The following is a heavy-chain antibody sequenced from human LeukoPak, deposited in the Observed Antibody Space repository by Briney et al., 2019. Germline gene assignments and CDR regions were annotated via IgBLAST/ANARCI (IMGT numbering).Heavy chain of an antibody. CDR1: GFTFSSYG. D-gene: IGHD3-3*02. Sequence: DPGRSLRLSCAASGFTFSSYGMHWVRQAPGKGLEWVAVIWYDGSNKYYADSVKGRFTISRDNSKNTLYLQMNSLRAEDTAVYYCATLAKGYWGQGTLVTVSP. V-gene: IGHV3-33*01. CDR3: ATLAKGY. J-gene: IGHJ4*02. CDR2: IWYDGSNK.